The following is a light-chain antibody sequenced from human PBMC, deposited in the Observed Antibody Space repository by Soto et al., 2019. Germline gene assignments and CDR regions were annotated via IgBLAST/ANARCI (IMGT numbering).Light chain of an antibody. J-gene: IGKJ1*01. CDR3: QQYNSYSPWT. CDR2: KAS. Sequence: IKMTQSPSTLSASVGDRVTITCRASQSISSWLAWYQQKPGKAPKLLIYKASSLESGVPSRFSGSGSGTEFTLTISSLQPDDFATYYCQQYNSYSPWTFGQGTKVHI. CDR1: QSISSW. V-gene: IGKV1-5*03.